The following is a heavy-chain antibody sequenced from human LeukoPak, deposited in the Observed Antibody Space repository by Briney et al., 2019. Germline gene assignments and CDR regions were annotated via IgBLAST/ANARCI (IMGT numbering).Heavy chain of an antibody. V-gene: IGHV4-31*03. J-gene: IGHJ6*02. Sequence: PSETLSLTCTVSGGSISSGGYYWSWIRQHPGKGLEWIGYIYDSGNTYYNPSLKSRATISVDTSKNQFSLRLSSVTAADTAVYYCAREMMGYYDMDVWGRGTTVTVSS. CDR2: IYDSGNT. D-gene: IGHD3-16*01. CDR1: GGSISSGGYY. CDR3: AREMMGYYDMDV.